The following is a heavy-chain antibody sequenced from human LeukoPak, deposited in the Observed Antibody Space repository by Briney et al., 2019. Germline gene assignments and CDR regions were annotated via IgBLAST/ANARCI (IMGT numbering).Heavy chain of an antibody. CDR3: AKTAAGINYYFDY. CDR1: GFAFSSYG. D-gene: IGHD6-13*01. Sequence: GGSLRLSCAASGFAFSSYGMSWVRQAPGKGLEWVSAISGSGGSTYYADSVKGRFTISRDNSKNTLYLQMNSLRAEDTAVYYCAKTAAGINYYFDYWGQGTLVTVSS. CDR2: ISGSGGST. J-gene: IGHJ4*02. V-gene: IGHV3-23*01.